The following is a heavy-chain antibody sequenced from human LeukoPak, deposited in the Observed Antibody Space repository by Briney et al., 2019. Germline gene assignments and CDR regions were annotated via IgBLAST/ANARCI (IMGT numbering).Heavy chain of an antibody. CDR2: ISGSGGGT. D-gene: IGHD3-22*01. V-gene: IGHV3-23*01. CDR3: AKDPAYYDSSGYYSYYFDY. Sequence: GGSLRLSCAASGFTFSSYAMSWVRQAPGKGLEWVSAISGSGGGTYYADSVKGRFTISRGNSKNTLYLQMNSLRAEDTAVYYCAKDPAYYDSSGYYSYYFDYWGQGTLVTVSS. CDR1: GFTFSSYA. J-gene: IGHJ4*02.